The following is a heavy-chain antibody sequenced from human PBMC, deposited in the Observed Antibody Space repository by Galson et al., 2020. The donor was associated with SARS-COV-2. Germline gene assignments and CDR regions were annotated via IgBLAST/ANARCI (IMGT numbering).Heavy chain of an antibody. CDR2: LNHSGNT. CDR3: ATSLSQSNKYGMDV. J-gene: IGHJ6*02. V-gene: IGHV4-34*01. Sequence: SETLSLTCAAYGEYFSGYYWNWIRQPPGKGLEWIGELNHSGNTNYNPSLKSRVTISVDTSKNQFSLNLISVTAADTAVYFCATSLSQSNKYGMDVWGQGTTVTVS. D-gene: IGHD2-8*01. CDR1: GEYFSGYY.